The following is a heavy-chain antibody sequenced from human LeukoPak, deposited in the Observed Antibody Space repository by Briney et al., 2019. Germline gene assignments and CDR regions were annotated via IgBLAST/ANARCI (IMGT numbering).Heavy chain of an antibody. J-gene: IGHJ4*02. CDR1: GCTFSSYA. CDR3: AKTVRTRWGFDY. D-gene: IGHD4-23*01. V-gene: IGHV3-23*01. Sequence: GGSLRLSCAASGCTFSSYAMSWVRQAPGKGLEWVSIISGSGGSTSYADSVKGRFTISRDNSNNTLYLQMSSLRAEDTALYYCAKTVRTRWGFDYWGQGTLVTVSS. CDR2: ISGSGGST.